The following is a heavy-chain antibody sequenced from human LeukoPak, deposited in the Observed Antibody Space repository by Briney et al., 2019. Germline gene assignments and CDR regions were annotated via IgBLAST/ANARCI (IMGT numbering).Heavy chain of an antibody. CDR2: INPHSGDT. V-gene: IGHV1-2*02. D-gene: IGHD3-3*01. Sequence: ASVKVSCKASGYTFSDYYMHWVRQAPGQGLEWMGWINPHSGDTNYGQKFQGRVAMTRDASISTAYMELSRLTSDDTAVYYCARDMGLRFLEWLPNPFDHWGQGTLVTVSS. CDR3: ARDMGLRFLEWLPNPFDH. CDR1: GYTFSDYY. J-gene: IGHJ4*02.